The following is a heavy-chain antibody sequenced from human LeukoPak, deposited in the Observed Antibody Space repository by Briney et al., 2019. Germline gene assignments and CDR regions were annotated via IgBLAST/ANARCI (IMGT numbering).Heavy chain of an antibody. CDR2: ISDSGGST. J-gene: IGHJ4*02. CDR1: GFTFSDYA. D-gene: IGHD3-16*02. V-gene: IGHV3-23*01. CDR3: ARHDSFIPY. Sequence: SGGSLRLSCVASGFTFSDYAMSWVRQAPGKGLEWVPGISDSGGSTYYADSVKGRCTISRDNSKNTVSLQMNNLRAEDTAVYFCARHDSFIPYWGQGTLVTVTS.